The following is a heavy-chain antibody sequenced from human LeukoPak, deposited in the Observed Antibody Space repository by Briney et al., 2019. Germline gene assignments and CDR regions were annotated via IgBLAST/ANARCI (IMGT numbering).Heavy chain of an antibody. J-gene: IGHJ4*02. CDR3: VGATTGAYFDY. CDR2: ISAYNGNT. Sequence: EASVKVSCKASGYTFTSYGISWVRQAPGQGLEWMGWISAYNGNTNYAQKLQGRVTMTTDTSTSTAYTELRSLRSDDTAVYYCVGATTGAYFDYWGQGTLVTVSS. D-gene: IGHD1-26*01. CDR1: GYTFTSYG. V-gene: IGHV1-18*01.